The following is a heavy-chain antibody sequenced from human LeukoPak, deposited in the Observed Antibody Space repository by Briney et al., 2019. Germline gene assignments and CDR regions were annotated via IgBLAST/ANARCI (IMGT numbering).Heavy chain of an antibody. D-gene: IGHD3-22*01. CDR1: GYSISSGYY. Sequence: SETLSLTCTVSGYSISSGYYWGWIRQPPGKGLEWIGSIYHSGSTYYNPSLKSRVTISVDTSKNQFSLKLSSVTAADTAVYYCARGRADSSGYYNHHDAFDIRGQGTMVTVSS. CDR2: IYHSGST. CDR3: ARGRADSSGYYNHHDAFDI. V-gene: IGHV4-38-2*02. J-gene: IGHJ3*02.